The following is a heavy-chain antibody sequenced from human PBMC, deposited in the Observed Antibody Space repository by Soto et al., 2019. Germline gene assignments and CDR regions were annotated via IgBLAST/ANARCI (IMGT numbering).Heavy chain of an antibody. V-gene: IGHV3-21*01. CDR1: GFIFDIYS. CDR3: ARRESDFWRGYHNWFDP. Sequence: GGSLRLSCAASGFIFDIYSMTWVRQAPGKGLEWVSSISSSSSYIYYADSVKGRFTISRDNAENSLYLQMSSLRADDTAVYYCARRESDFWRGYHNWFDPWGRGTLVTVSS. CDR2: ISSSSSYI. J-gene: IGHJ5*02. D-gene: IGHD3-3*01.